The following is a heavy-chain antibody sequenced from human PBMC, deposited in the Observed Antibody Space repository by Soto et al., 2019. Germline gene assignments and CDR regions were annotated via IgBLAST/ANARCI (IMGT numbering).Heavy chain of an antibody. CDR2: ISTAGRTI. D-gene: IGHD1-1*01. Sequence: QVVLVESGGGLVEPGGSLRLSCAASGFTFSDYFMSWIRQTPGKGLEWIAYISTAGRTIYYADSVRGRFTVSRDNALNSLYLQMTGLRAEDTATYYCVRAKCRAVTGTGWFDSWGQGTLVTVSS. CDR1: GFTFSDYF. V-gene: IGHV3-11*01. J-gene: IGHJ5*01. CDR3: VRAKCRAVTGTGWFDS.